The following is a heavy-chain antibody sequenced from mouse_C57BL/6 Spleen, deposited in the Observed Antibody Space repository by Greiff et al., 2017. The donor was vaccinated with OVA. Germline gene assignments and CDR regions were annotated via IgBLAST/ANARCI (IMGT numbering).Heavy chain of an antibody. V-gene: IGHV6-6*01. J-gene: IGHJ1*03. D-gene: IGHD4-1*01. CDR1: GFTFSDAW. CDR2: IRNKANNHAT. CDR3: TRRMGRGYFDV. Sequence: EVMLVESGGGLVQPGGSMKLSCAASGFTFSDAWMDWVRQSPEKGLEWVAEIRNKANNHATYYAESVKGRFTISRDDSKSSVYLQMNSLRAEDTGIYYCTRRMGRGYFDVWGTGTTVTVSS.